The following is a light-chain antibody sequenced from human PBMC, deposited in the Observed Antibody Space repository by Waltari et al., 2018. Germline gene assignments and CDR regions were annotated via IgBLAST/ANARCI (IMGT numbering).Light chain of an antibody. V-gene: IGKV2-30*02. CDR2: KAS. CDR3: MQGTHWPPWT. CDR1: QSLVHSDGKTY. Sequence: DVVMTQSPLSLSVTLGQPASISCKSSQSLVHSDGKTYLNWYQQRPGQSPRRLLYKASNRDSGVPDRFSGSGSGTDVTLKISRVEAEDVGVYYCMQGTHWPPWTFGQGTKVEIK. J-gene: IGKJ1*01.